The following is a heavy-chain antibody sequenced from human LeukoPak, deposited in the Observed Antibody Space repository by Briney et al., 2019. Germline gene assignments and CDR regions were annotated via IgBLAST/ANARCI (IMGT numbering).Heavy chain of an antibody. Sequence: SETLSLTCAVYGGSFSGYYWSWIRQPPGKGLEWIGSIYYSGSTYYNPSLKSRVTISVDTSKNQFSLKLSSVTAADTAVYYCARDGSGSYYDYWGQGTLVTVSS. J-gene: IGHJ4*02. CDR1: GGSFSGYY. D-gene: IGHD3-10*01. CDR2: IYYSGST. CDR3: ARDGSGSYYDY. V-gene: IGHV4-34*01.